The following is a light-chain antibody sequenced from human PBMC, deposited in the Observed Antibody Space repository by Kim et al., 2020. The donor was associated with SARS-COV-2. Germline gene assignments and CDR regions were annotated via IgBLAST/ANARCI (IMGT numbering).Light chain of an antibody. CDR1: SLRSSN. Sequence: ALGLTVKIPCQGDSLRSSNASWYQQKPGEAPRLVIYGYNNRPTGIPDRFSASSSGNTASLTVTGAQAEDEADYYCNCRDSSGNRLVFGGGTQLTVL. J-gene: IGLJ3*02. V-gene: IGLV3-19*01. CDR2: GYN. CDR3: NCRDSSGNRLV.